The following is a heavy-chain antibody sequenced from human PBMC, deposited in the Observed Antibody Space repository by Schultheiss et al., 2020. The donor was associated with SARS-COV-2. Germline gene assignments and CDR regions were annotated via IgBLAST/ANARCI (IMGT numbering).Heavy chain of an antibody. CDR1: GFTFSDYY. V-gene: IGHV3-15*01. D-gene: IGHD2-15*01. Sequence: GGSLRLSCAAFGFTFSDYYMSWIRQAPGKGLEWVGRIKSKTDGGTTDYAAPVKGRFTISRDDSKNTLYLQMNSLKTEDTAVYYCAKAGRGDIPSNYWYFDLWGRGTLVTVSS. CDR3: AKAGRGDIPSNYWYFDL. CDR2: IKSKTDGGTT. J-gene: IGHJ2*01.